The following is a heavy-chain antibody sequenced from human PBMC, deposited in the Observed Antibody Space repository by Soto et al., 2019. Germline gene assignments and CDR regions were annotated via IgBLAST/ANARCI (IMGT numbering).Heavy chain of an antibody. CDR2: INSDGSST. V-gene: IGHV3-74*01. J-gene: IGHJ6*02. Sequence: GGSLRLSCAASGFTFSNFWMRWVRQAPGKGLVWVSRINSDGSSTNYAESVKGRSTISRDNAKNTLYLQMISLRAEDTAVYYCVRGYSYGSYPYYYYGMDVWGQGTTVTVSS. CDR1: GFTFSNFW. CDR3: VRGYSYGSYPYYYYGMDV. D-gene: IGHD5-18*01.